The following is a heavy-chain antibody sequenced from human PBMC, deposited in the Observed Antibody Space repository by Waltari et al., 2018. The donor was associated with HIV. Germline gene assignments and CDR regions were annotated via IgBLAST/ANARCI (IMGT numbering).Heavy chain of an antibody. CDR1: GATLSNSA. CDR3: ARTRVTSNYDYFGLDV. D-gene: IGHD2-21*02. CDR2: LIPTLGIS. Sequence: QVQLLQSGTEIKTPGASVKVSCEASGATLSNSAISWVRQAPGQGLEWMGRLIPTLGISNYAQRFQGRFTITADTSPRTAYMELHSLTSEDTAVYFCARTRVTSNYDYFGLDVWGQGTTVTVSS. V-gene: IGHV1-69*04. J-gene: IGHJ6*02.